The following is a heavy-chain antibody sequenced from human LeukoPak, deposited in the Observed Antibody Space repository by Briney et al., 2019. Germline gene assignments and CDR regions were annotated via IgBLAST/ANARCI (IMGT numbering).Heavy chain of an antibody. V-gene: IGHV3-73*01. J-gene: IGHJ4*02. CDR3: TTTFVDIVGTIQDY. D-gene: IGHD5-12*01. CDR1: GFTFSSYA. CDR2: IRSKANSYAT. Sequence: PGGSLRLSCAASGFTFSSYAMSWVRQASGKGLEWVGRIRSKANSYATAYAASVTGRFTISRDDSANTAYLQMNSLKTEDTAVYYCTTTFVDIVGTIQDYWGQGTLVTVSS.